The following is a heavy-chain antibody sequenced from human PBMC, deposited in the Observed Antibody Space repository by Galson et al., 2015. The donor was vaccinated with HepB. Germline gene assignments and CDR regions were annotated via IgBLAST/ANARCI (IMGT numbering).Heavy chain of an antibody. CDR2: VYYSGDT. V-gene: IGHV4-39*07. CDR3: ARVSVALAGFFFDY. CDR1: GGSITTNRYY. D-gene: IGHD6-19*01. J-gene: IGHJ4*02. Sequence: SETLSLTCTVSGGSITTNRYYWGWLRQSPEKGLEWIGNVYYSGDTYYSPSLKSRITISADTSKNQFSLELSSATAADTAVYYCARVSVALAGFFFDYWGQGTLITVSS.